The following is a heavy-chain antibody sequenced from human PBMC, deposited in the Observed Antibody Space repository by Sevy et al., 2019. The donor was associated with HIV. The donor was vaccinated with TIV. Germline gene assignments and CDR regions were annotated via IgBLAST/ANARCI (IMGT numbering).Heavy chain of an antibody. D-gene: IGHD6-6*01. CDR2: INHSGST. V-gene: IGHV4-34*01. CDR3: ARSSSGLGQDSRGVDY. J-gene: IGHJ4*02. Sequence: SETLSLTCAVYGGSFSGYYWSWIRQPPGKGLEWIGEINHSGSTNYNPYLKRRVTISVDTSKNQFSLKLSSVTAADTAVYYCARSSSGLGQDSRGVDYWGQGTLVTVSS. CDR1: GGSFSGYY.